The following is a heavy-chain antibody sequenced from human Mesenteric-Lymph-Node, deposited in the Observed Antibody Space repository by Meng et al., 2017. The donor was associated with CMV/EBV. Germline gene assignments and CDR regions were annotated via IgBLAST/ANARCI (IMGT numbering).Heavy chain of an antibody. D-gene: IGHD2/OR15-2a*01. V-gene: IGHV4-39*07. CDR3: ARGRVLLDY. J-gene: IGHJ4*02. CDR2: INHSGST. CDR1: GGSISSSSYY. Sequence: GSLRLSCTVSGGSISSSSYYWSWIRQPPGKGLEWIGEINHSGSTNYNPSLKSRVTISVDTSKNQFSLKLSSVTAADTAVYYCARGRVLLDYWGQGTLVTVSS.